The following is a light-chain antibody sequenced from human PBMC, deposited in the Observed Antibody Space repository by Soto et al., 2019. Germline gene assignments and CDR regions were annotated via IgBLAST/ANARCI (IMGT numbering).Light chain of an antibody. CDR3: SSYTSSSTLEV. J-gene: IGLJ1*01. Sequence: QSVLTQPASVSGSPGQSITISCTGTSSDVGGYNYVSWYQQHPGKAPKLMIYDVSNRPSVVSNRFSGSKSGNTASLTISGLQAEDEADYYCSSYTSSSTLEVFGTGTKLTVL. CDR2: DVS. V-gene: IGLV2-14*01. CDR1: SSDVGGYNY.